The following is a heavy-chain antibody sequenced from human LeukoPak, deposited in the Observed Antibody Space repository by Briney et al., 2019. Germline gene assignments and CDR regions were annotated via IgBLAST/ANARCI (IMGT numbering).Heavy chain of an antibody. CDR2: TYYLSKWYN. D-gene: IGHD5-24*01. Sequence: SQTLSLTCAISGDSVSTNSAAWNWLRLSPSRGLEWLGRTYYLSKWYNEYAVSVNSRININADTSKNHFSLQLDSVTPEDTAIYYCARWQHGPRYLDYWGQGTLVTVSS. J-gene: IGHJ4*02. V-gene: IGHV6-1*01. CDR3: ARWQHGPRYLDY. CDR1: GDSVSTNSAA.